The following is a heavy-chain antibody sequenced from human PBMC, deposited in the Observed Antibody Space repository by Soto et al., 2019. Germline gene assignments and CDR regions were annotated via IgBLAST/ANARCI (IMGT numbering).Heavy chain of an antibody. Sequence: GASVKVSCKASGYTFTGYYMHWVRQAPGQGLEWMGWINPNSGGTNYAQKFQGWVTMTRDTSISTAYMELSRLRSDDTAVYYCARGMVRGVINLMGYWGQGTLVTVSS. J-gene: IGHJ4*02. CDR2: INPNSGGT. V-gene: IGHV1-2*04. CDR1: GYTFTGYY. CDR3: ARGMVRGVINLMGY. D-gene: IGHD3-10*01.